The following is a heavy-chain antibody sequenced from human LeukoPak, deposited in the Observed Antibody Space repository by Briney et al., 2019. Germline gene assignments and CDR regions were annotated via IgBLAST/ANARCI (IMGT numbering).Heavy chain of an antibody. D-gene: IGHD2-2*01. Sequence: GRSLRLSCAASGFTFSGYGMHWVRQAPGKGLEWVAVIWYDGSHEYYADSVKGRFTISRDNSKNTLYLQMDSLRVEDTAVYYCARGRGCSSTSCSYYLDYWGQGTLFTVSS. CDR2: IWYDGSHE. V-gene: IGHV3-33*01. CDR3: ARGRGCSSTSCSYYLDY. CDR1: GFTFSGYG. J-gene: IGHJ4*02.